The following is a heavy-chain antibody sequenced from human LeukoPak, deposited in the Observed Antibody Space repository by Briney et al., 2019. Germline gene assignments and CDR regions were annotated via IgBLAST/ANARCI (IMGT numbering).Heavy chain of an antibody. Sequence: PSETLSLTCTVSGGSISSDDYYWSWIRQHPGKGLEWIGYIYYSGSTYYSPSLKSRLTISVDTSKNQFSLKLSSVTAADTAVFYCAIDLRDWFDPWGQGTLVTVSS. CDR2: IYYSGST. J-gene: IGHJ5*02. CDR3: AIDLRDWFDP. V-gene: IGHV4-31*03. CDR1: GGSISSDDYY.